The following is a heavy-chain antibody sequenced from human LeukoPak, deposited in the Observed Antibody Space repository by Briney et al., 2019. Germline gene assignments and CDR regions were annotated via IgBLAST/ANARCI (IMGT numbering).Heavy chain of an antibody. CDR2: MNGGIGNT. Sequence: GASVKVSCKASGYIFTDYAIHWLRQAPGQRPEWMGWMNGGIGNTKYSQKFQGRITLIRDTSAATAYMELSSLRHDNLAVYYCARGRGTSGSNRDFYYYYYMDVWGKGTTVTVSS. D-gene: IGHD2-15*01. CDR3: ARGRGTSGSNRDFYYYYYMDV. V-gene: IGHV1-3*01. CDR1: GYIFTDYA. J-gene: IGHJ6*03.